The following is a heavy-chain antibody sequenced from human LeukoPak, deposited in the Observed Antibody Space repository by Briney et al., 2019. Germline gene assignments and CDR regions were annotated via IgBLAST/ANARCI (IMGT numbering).Heavy chain of an antibody. D-gene: IGHD4-17*01. J-gene: IGHJ2*01. V-gene: IGHV5-51*01. CDR3: ARQNYGDYQGFYWYFDL. CDR2: IYPGDSDT. Sequence: GESLKISCKGSGYIFTSNWIGWVRQMPGKGLEWMGIIYPGDSDTRYSPSFQGQVTISADKSISTAYLQWSSMKASATAIDYGARQNYGDYQGFYWYFDLWGRGTLVTVSS. CDR1: GYIFTSNW.